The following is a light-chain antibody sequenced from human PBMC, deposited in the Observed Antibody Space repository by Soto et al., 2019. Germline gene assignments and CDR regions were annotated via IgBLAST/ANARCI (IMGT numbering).Light chain of an antibody. V-gene: IGKV3-15*01. Sequence: EIVMTPYPDTLSVSPGETFTLSCRASQSVRTNLAWYQHKPGQSPRLLIYGASNRATGFPARFSGSGSGTEFTLTISSLQSEDFVVYYCQQYNDNWPTFGQGTKVDIK. CDR2: GAS. J-gene: IGKJ1*01. CDR3: QQYNDNWPT. CDR1: QSVRTN.